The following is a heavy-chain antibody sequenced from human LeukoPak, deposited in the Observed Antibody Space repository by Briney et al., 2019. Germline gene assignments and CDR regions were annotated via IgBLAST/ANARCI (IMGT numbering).Heavy chain of an antibody. D-gene: IGHD3-10*01. Sequence: PSETLSLTCAVYGGSFSGYYWSWIRQPPGKGLEWIGEINHSGSTNYNPSLKSRVTISVDTSKNQFSLKLSSVTAADTAVYYCARGLRLWFGELFTSRPFDYWGQGTLVTVSS. J-gene: IGHJ4*02. CDR2: INHSGST. V-gene: IGHV4-34*01. CDR1: GGSFSGYY. CDR3: ARGLRLWFGELFTSRPFDY.